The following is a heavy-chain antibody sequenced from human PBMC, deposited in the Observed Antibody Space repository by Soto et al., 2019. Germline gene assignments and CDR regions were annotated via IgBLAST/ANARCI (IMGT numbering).Heavy chain of an antibody. Sequence: ASVKVSCKASGYTFTSYYMHWVRQAPGQGLEWMGIINPSGGSTSYAQKFQGRVTMTRDTSTSTVYMELSSLRSEDTAVYYCARDPAYCSSTSCYFDYWGQGTLVTVSS. J-gene: IGHJ4*02. CDR3: ARDPAYCSSTSCYFDY. D-gene: IGHD2-2*01. CDR2: INPSGGST. CDR1: GYTFTSYY. V-gene: IGHV1-46*01.